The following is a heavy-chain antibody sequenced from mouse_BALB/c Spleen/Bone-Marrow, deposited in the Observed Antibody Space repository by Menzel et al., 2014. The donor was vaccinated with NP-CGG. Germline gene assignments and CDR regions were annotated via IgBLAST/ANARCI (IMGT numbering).Heavy chain of an antibody. Sequence: EVKLVESGGGLVKPGGSLKLSCAASGFTFSDYYMYCVRQTPEKRLEWVATISDGGNYTYYPDSVKGRFTISRDNAKNNLYLQMSSLKSEDTAMYFCTRGGFAYWGQGTLVTVSA. CDR1: GFTFSDYY. CDR3: TRGGFAY. CDR2: ISDGGNYT. V-gene: IGHV5-4*02. J-gene: IGHJ3*01.